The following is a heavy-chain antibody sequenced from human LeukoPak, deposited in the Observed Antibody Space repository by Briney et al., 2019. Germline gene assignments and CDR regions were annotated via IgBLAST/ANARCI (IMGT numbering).Heavy chain of an antibody. CDR3: ARRPYFDY. CDR2: IKQDGSEK. J-gene: IGHJ4*02. V-gene: IGHV3-7*01. Sequence: GGSLRLSCAASGFTFSSHWMTWVRQAPGKGLEWVANIKQDGSEKYYVDSVKGRFTISRDNAKNSLYLQMNSLRAEGTAVYYCARRPYFDYWGQGTLVTVSS. CDR1: GFTFSSHW.